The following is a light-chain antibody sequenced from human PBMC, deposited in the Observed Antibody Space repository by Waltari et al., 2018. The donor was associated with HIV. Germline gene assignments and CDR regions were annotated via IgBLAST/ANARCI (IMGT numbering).Light chain of an antibody. V-gene: IGKV3-20*01. CDR1: QSVSSSY. Sequence: EVVLTQSPGTLSLSPGERATLPCRASQSVSSSYLAWYQQKPGQAPRLLIHGASSRAADIPHRFSGSGSGTDFTLTISRLEPEDFAIYYCQCYGTSPLFGQGTKVEI. J-gene: IGKJ2*01. CDR3: QCYGTSPL. CDR2: GAS.